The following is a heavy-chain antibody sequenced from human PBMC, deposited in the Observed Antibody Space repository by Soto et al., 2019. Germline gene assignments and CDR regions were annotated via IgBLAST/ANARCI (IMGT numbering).Heavy chain of an antibody. CDR1: GGSISSGDYY. CDR2: IYYSGST. V-gene: IGHV4-30-4*01. CDR3: ARITYYDSSGPGY. Sequence: PSETLSLTCTVSGGSISSGDYYWSWIRQPPGKGLEWIGYIYYSGSTYYNPSLKSRVTISVDTSKNQFSLKLSSVTAADTAVYYCARITYYDSSGPGYWGQGTLVTVSS. D-gene: IGHD3-22*01. J-gene: IGHJ4*02.